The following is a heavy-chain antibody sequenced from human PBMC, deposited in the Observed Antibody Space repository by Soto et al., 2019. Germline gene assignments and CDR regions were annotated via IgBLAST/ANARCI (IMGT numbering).Heavy chain of an antibody. CDR2: TNHSGST. J-gene: IGHJ2*01. V-gene: IGHV4-34*01. Sequence: QVQLQQWGAGLLKPSETLSLTCAVYGGSFSGYYWSWIRQPPGKGLEWFGETNHSGSTNHNPSLKSRLTISVAPSKIPFSLNLSSVTAADTAVYSSARCSSMFSFGGVIVFFDLWGRGTLVTVSS. CDR1: GGSFSGYY. D-gene: IGHD3-16*02. CDR3: ARCSSMFSFGGVIVFFDL.